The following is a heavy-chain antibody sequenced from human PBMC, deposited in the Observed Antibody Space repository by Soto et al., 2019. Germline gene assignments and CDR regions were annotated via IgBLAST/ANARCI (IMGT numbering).Heavy chain of an antibody. CDR1: GYTFTSYD. D-gene: IGHD3-3*01. J-gene: IGHJ4*02. CDR3: ARVGVRGPYYDFWSGYSYYFDY. CDR2: MNPNSGNT. V-gene: IGHV1-8*01. Sequence: ASVKVSCKASGYTFTSYDINWVRQATGQGLEWMGWMNPNSGNTGYAQKFQGRVTMTRNTSISTAYMELSSLRSEDTAVYYCARVGVRGPYYDFWSGYSYYFDYWGQGTLVTVS.